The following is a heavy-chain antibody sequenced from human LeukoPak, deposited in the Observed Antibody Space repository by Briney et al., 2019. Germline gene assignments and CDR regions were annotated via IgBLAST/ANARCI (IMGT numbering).Heavy chain of an antibody. V-gene: IGHV7-4-1*02. CDR1: GCTFSSYA. Sequence: ASVKVSCKASGCTFSSYAMNWVRQAPGQGLEWMGWINTNTGNPTYAQGFTGRFVFSLDTSVSTAYLQISSLKAEDTAVYYWARWGYGSGSYPNGGFDPWGQGTLVTVSS. D-gene: IGHD3-10*01. J-gene: IGHJ5*02. CDR3: ARWGYGSGSYPNGGFDP. CDR2: INTNTGNP.